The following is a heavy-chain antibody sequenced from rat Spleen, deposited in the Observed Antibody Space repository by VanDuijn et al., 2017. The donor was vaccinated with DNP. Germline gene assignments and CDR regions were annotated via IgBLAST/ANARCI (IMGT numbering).Heavy chain of an antibody. Sequence: EVQLQESGPSLVKPSQSLSLTCSVTGYSITSNYWGWIRKFPGNKMEWIGHISYSGRTTYNPSLKSRISITRDTSKNQFFLQLNSVSPEDTATYYCARWKIGPHYFDYWGQGVMVTVSS. CDR1: GYSITSNY. CDR3: ARWKIGPHYFDY. D-gene: IGHD1-5*01. J-gene: IGHJ2*01. V-gene: IGHV3-1*01. CDR2: ISYSGRT.